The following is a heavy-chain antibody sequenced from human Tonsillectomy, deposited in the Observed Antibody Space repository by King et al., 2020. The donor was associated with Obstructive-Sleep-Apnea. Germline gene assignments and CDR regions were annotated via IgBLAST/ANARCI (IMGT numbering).Heavy chain of an antibody. CDR1: GYTFTGYY. CDR3: ARVRTVVVPTTVTLRERGGFDY. Sequence: EQLVQSGAEVKKPGASVKVSCKASGYTFTGYYMHWVRQAPGQRLEWMGWINLNTGSIIYAEKFQGRVSMTRDTSINTAYMELSRLTSDDTAVYYCARVRTVVVPTTVTLRERGGFDYWGQGTLVTVSP. D-gene: IGHD2-2*01. J-gene: IGHJ4*02. V-gene: IGHV1-2*02. CDR2: INLNTGSI.